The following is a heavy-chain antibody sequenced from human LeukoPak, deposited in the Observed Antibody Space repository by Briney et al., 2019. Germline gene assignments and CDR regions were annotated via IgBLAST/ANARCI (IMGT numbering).Heavy chain of an antibody. D-gene: IGHD2-15*01. CDR1: GFTFRSYA. CDR3: ARACSGGSCYLAAFDM. CDR2: ISDDGGST. J-gene: IGHJ3*02. Sequence: PGGSLRLCCAAAGFTFRSYAMSWVRQAPGKGLEWVSAISDDGGSTYYADSVKGRFTISRDNPKNTLLLQMNSLRAEDTAVYYCARACSGGSCYLAAFDMWGRGTMVTVSS. V-gene: IGHV3-23*01.